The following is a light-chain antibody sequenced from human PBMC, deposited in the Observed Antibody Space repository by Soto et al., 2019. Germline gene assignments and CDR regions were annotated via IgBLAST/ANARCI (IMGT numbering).Light chain of an antibody. J-gene: IGKJ1*01. CDR1: QGIGST. CDR3: QQYNNWPRT. Sequence: IVMTQSPATLSVSPGERATLSCRASQGIGSTLAWYQQKPGQTPRLLIYDASTRATGIPARFSGIGSGTEFTLIISSLQSEDFAVYYCQQYNNWPRTFGQGTKVDIK. CDR2: DAS. V-gene: IGKV3-15*01.